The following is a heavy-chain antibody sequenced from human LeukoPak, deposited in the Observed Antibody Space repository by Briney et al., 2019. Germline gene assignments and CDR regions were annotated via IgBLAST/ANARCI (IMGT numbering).Heavy chain of an antibody. D-gene: IGHD3-10*01. V-gene: IGHV1-2*02. CDR2: INLDNGGT. CDR1: GYTFADYY. CDR3: ARGDYYGSPKTVAA. J-gene: IGHJ5*02. Sequence: ASVTVSCKASGYTFADYYMNWVRQAPGQGLEWMGWINLDNGGTNYAQKFQGRVIMTRDTSITTVYMELSGLRSDDTAIYYCARGDYYGSPKTVAAWGQGTLVTVSS.